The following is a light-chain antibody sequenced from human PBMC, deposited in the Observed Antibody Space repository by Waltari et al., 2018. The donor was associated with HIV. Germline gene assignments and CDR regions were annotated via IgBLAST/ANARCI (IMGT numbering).Light chain of an antibody. CDR1: TGPVIIGHY. CDR2: MST. CDR3: MLFFRSSYL. J-gene: IGLJ2*01. V-gene: IGLV7-43*01. Sequence: QAVVTQEPSVTVSPGGTVTLNCTSATGPVIIGHYANWFQQRPGQTPRPLIYMSTRRPSLTPERSSAYRVDDRAALILSPVWPEDDAVYYCMLFFRSSYLFGGGTKVTVL.